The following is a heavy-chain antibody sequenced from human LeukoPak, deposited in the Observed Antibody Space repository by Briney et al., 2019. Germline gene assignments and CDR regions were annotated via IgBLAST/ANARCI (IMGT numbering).Heavy chain of an antibody. CDR2: INYSGST. J-gene: IGHJ4*02. Sequence: SSQTLSLTCTVSGGSISSGGHYWSWIRQPPGKGLEWIASINYSGSTYYNPSLKSRVTISVDTSENQFSLKLSSVTAADTAVYYCARYVVYGSGKYYFDYWGQGTLVTVSS. D-gene: IGHD3-10*01. CDR1: GGSISSGGHY. CDR3: ARYVVYGSGKYYFDY. V-gene: IGHV4-39*01.